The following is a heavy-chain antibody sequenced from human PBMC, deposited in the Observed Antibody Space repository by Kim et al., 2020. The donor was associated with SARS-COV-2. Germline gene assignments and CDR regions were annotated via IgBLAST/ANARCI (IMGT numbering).Heavy chain of an antibody. CDR3: AKEPYCSSTSCYTDAFDI. Sequence: GGSLRLSCAASGFTFSSYGMHWVRQAPGKGLEWVAVISYDGSNKYYADSVKGRFTISRDNSKNTLYLQMNSLRAEDTAVYYCAKEPYCSSTSCYTDAFDIGPRDNGHRLF. CDR1: GFTFSSYG. V-gene: IGHV3-30*18. D-gene: IGHD2-2*02. CDR2: ISYDGSNK. J-gene: IGHJ3*02.